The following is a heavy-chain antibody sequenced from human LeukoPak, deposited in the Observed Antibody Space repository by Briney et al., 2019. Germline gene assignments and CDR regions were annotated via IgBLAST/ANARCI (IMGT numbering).Heavy chain of an antibody. CDR3: ARDGRGNYHYDQ. J-gene: IGHJ4*02. V-gene: IGHV3-11*04. D-gene: IGHD3-16*02. Sequence: GGSLRLSCAASGFTFGTYYMSWIRQAPGKGLEWVSYISESGSSTYNADSVKGRFTISRDNAKNSVYLQMNSLRAEDTAVYYCARDGRGNYHYDQWGQGTLVTVSS. CDR1: GFTFGTYY. CDR2: ISESGSST.